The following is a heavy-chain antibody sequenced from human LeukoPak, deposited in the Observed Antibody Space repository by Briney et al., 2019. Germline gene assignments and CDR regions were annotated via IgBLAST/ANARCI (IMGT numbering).Heavy chain of an antibody. Sequence: ASVKVSCKASGYTFTGYYMHWVRQATGQGLEWMGWMNPNSGNTGYAQKFQGRVTMTRNTSISTAYMELSSLRSEDTAVYYCARVSGYYGSGSPYYFDYWGQGTLVTVSS. V-gene: IGHV1-8*02. CDR2: MNPNSGNT. J-gene: IGHJ4*02. CDR3: ARVSGYYGSGSPYYFDY. D-gene: IGHD3-10*01. CDR1: GYTFTGYY.